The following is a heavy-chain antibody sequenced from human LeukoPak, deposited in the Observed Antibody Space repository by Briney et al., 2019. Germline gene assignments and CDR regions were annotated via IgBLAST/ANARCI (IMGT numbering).Heavy chain of an antibody. D-gene: IGHD3-10*01. J-gene: IGHJ4*02. CDR1: GFTFSSSA. V-gene: IGHV3-23*01. CDR2: ISGSGDRT. CDR3: AKGYYGSGSYGWFDY. Sequence: GGSLRLSCAASGFTFSSSAMSWVRQAPGKGLEWVSTISGSGDRTYYADSVRGRFTISRDNSKNTLFLHMNSLRAEDTAVYSCAKGYYGSGSYGWFDYWAREPWSPSPQ.